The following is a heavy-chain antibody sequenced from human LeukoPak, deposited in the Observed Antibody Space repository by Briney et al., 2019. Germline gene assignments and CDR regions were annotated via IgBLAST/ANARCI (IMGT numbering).Heavy chain of an antibody. Sequence: GGSLRLSCAAAAVCISLYEMNWVRQDPGEGLEWVLSITNSGNTIFYADSVQDRFTISRDNDKDSLYLQRIGLRDEDTAVYYCARAGWVVAAFFDFWGQGTLVTVSS. V-gene: IGHV3-48*03. J-gene: IGHJ4*02. CDR3: ARAGWVVAAFFDF. CDR2: ITNSGNTI. CDR1: AVCISLYE. D-gene: IGHD2-15*01.